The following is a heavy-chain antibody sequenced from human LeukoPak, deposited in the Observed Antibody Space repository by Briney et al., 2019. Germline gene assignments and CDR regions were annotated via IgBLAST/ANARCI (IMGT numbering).Heavy chain of an antibody. V-gene: IGHV3-64*01. D-gene: IGHD6-19*01. CDR1: GFTFSSYA. Sequence: PGGSLRLSCAASGFTFSSYAMHWVRQAPGKGLEYVSAISSNGGSTYYANSVKGRFTISRDNSKNTLYLQMGSLRAEDMAVYYCARDGVSGWDWGQGTMVTVSS. J-gene: IGHJ3*01. CDR2: ISSNGGST. CDR3: ARDGVSGWD.